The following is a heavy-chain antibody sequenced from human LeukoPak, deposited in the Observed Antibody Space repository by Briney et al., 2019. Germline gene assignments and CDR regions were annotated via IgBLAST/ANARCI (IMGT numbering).Heavy chain of an antibody. CDR3: ARGRLGYCSSTSCPRFDY. D-gene: IGHD2-2*01. Sequence: SETLSLTCTVSGGSISSRYYYWGWLRQPPGKGLEWIGSIYYSGSTYYNPSLKSRVTISVDTSKNQFSLKLSSVTAADTAVYYCARGRLGYCSSTSCPRFDYWGQGTLVTVSS. CDR2: IYYSGST. V-gene: IGHV4-39*01. J-gene: IGHJ4*02. CDR1: GGSISSRYYY.